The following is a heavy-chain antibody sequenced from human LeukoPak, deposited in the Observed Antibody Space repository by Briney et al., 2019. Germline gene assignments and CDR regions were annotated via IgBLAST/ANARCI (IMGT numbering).Heavy chain of an antibody. D-gene: IGHD2-2*01. CDR2: INPNSGGT. CDR1: GYTFTGYY. CDR3: ARWGRYCSSTSCYHNWFDP. J-gene: IGHJ5*02. V-gene: IGHV1-2*02. Sequence: GASVKVSCKASGYTFTGYYMHWVRQAPGQGLEWMGWINPNSGGTNYAQKFQGRVTMTRDTSISTAYMERSRLRSDDTAVYYCARWGRYCSSTSCYHNWFDPWGQGTLVTVSS.